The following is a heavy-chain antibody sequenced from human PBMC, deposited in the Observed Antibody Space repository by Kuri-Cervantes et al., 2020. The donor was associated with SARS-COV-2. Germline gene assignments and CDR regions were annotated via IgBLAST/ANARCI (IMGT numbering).Heavy chain of an antibody. V-gene: IGHV3-21*01. CDR2: ISSSSSYI. D-gene: IGHD3-16*01. J-gene: IGHJ4*02. CDR3: ARDGAWGPVEGFDY. Sequence: GSLKISCAASGFTFSSYSMNWVRQAPGKGLEWVSSISSSSSYIYYADSVKGRFTISRDNAKNSLYLQMNSLRAEDTAVYYCARDGAWGPVEGFDYWGQGTLVTVSS. CDR1: GFTFSSYS.